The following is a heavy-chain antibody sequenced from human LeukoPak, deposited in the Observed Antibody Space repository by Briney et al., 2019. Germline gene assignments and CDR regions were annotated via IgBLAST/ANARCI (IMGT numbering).Heavy chain of an antibody. Sequence: GGSLRLSCAASGCTFSSYSMNWVRQAPGKGLEWVSSISSSSSYIYYEDSVKGRFTISRDNAKNSLYLQMNSLRAEDTAVYYCARGGSGGRYNWFDPWGQGTLVTVSS. CDR2: ISSSSSYI. CDR3: ARGGSGGRYNWFDP. CDR1: GCTFSSYS. D-gene: IGHD3-16*01. J-gene: IGHJ5*02. V-gene: IGHV3-21*01.